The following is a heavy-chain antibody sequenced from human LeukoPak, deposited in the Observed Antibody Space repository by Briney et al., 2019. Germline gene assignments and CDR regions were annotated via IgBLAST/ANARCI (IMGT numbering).Heavy chain of an antibody. CDR1: GFTVSSNY. CDR2: IYSGGST. CDR3: ARAGTTGDFDY. J-gene: IGHJ4*02. D-gene: IGHD4-11*01. V-gene: IGHV3-53*01. Sequence: GSLRLSCAASGFTVSSNYMSWVRQASRKGLEWVSVIYSGGSTYYADSVKGRFTISRDNSKNTLYLQMNSLRAEDTAVYYCARAGTTGDFDYWGQGTLVTVSS.